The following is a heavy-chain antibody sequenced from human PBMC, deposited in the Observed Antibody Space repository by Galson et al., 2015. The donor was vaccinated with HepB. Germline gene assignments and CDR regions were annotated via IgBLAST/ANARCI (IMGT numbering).Heavy chain of an antibody. J-gene: IGHJ4*02. D-gene: IGHD5-12*01. CDR3: AREPIGYDY. Sequence: SLRLSCAASGFIFSNYWMSWVRQAPGKGLGWVANIKQDGSEKYYVDSVKGRFTISRDNAKNSLYLQMNSLRAEDTAVYYCAREPIGYDYWAREPWSPSPQ. V-gene: IGHV3-7*01. CDR1: GFIFSNYW. CDR2: IKQDGSEK.